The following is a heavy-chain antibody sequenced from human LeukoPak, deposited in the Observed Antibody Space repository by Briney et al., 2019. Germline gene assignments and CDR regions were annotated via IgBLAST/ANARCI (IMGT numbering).Heavy chain of an antibody. Sequence: PGGSLRLSCAASGFTFSSYAMSWVRQAPRKGLEWVSAISGSGGSTYYADSVKGRFTISRDNSKNTLYLQMNSLRAEDTAVYYCAKDIRERYYYGSGSPSEFDPWGQGTLVTVSS. CDR3: AKDIRERYYYGSGSPSEFDP. V-gene: IGHV3-23*01. CDR1: GFTFSSYA. D-gene: IGHD3-10*01. CDR2: ISGSGGST. J-gene: IGHJ5*02.